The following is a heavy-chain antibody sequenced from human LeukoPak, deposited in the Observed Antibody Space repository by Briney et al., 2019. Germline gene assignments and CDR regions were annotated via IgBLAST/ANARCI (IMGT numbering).Heavy chain of an antibody. CDR2: INPSNGST. D-gene: IGHD2/OR15-2a*01. Sequence: ASVKVSCKASGYTFTSYYMHWVRQAPEQGLEWMAIINPSNGSTRYAQKFQGRVTMPRDTSTRTVYMELSSLRSEDTAVYYCAGRHVNDYYHMDVGGKGTTVTVSS. CDR1: GYTFTSYY. V-gene: IGHV1-46*03. J-gene: IGHJ6*03. CDR3: AGRHVNDYYHMDV.